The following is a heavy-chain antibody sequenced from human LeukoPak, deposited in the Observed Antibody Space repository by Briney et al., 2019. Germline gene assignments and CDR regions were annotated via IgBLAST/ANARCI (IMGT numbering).Heavy chain of an antibody. J-gene: IGHJ6*03. CDR2: ISSNGGST. V-gene: IGHV3-64*02. D-gene: IGHD4-17*01. CDR1: GFTFNSYA. Sequence: GGSLRLSCAASGFTFNSYAMHWVRQAPGKGLEYVSAISSNGGSTYYADSVKGRFTISRDNSKNTLYLQTGSLRAEDMAVYYCARAPTVTIYYYFYMDVWGKGTTVTVSS. CDR3: ARAPTVTIYYYFYMDV.